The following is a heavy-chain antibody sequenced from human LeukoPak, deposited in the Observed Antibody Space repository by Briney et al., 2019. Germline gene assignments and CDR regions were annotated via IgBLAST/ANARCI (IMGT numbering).Heavy chain of an antibody. CDR2: ICYSGST. CDR1: GGSISSYY. J-gene: IGHJ5*02. V-gene: IGHV4-59*01. CDR3: ARVRSRYSSSPSRLGWFDP. Sequence: SETLSLTCTVSGGSISSYYWSWIRQPPGKGLEWIGYICYSGSTNYNPSLKSRVTISVDTSKNQFSLKLSSVAAADTAVYYCARVRSRYSSSPSRLGWFDPWGQGTLVTVSS. D-gene: IGHD6-6*01.